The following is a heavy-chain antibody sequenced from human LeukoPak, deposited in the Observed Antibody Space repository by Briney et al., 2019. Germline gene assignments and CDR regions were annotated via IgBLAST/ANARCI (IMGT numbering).Heavy chain of an antibody. Sequence: SETLSLTCTVSGGSISSHYWSWIRQPPGKGLEWIGYIYYSGGTNYNPSLKSRVTISVDTSKNQFSLKLSSVTAADTAVYYCARDLGMSIAARGFDPWGQGTLVTVSS. CDR1: GGSISSHY. CDR2: IYYSGGT. V-gene: IGHV4-59*11. D-gene: IGHD6-6*01. CDR3: ARDLGMSIAARGFDP. J-gene: IGHJ5*02.